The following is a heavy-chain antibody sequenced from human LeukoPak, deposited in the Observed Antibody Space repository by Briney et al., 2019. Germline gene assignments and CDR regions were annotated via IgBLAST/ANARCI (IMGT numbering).Heavy chain of an antibody. CDR1: GFTFSSYS. D-gene: IGHD3-3*01. V-gene: IGHV3-48*02. J-gene: IGHJ5*02. Sequence: GGSLRLSCAASGFTFSSYSMNWVRQAPGKGLEWVSYISSSSSTIYYADSVKGRFTISRDNAKNSLYLQMNSLRDEDTAVYYCARDPYDFWSGYFPRGWFDPWGQGTLVTVSS. CDR3: ARDPYDFWSGYFPRGWFDP. CDR2: ISSSSSTI.